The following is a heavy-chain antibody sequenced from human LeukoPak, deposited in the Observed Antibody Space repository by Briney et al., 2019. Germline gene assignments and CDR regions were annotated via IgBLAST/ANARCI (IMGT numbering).Heavy chain of an antibody. V-gene: IGHV3-53*01. Sequence: GGSLRLSRAASGFTVSSNYMSWVRQAPGEGLEGVSVIYSGGSTYYADSVKGRFTISRDNSKNTLYLQMNSLRAEDTAVYYCARDGTAAGTFIWFDPWGQGTLVSVSS. CDR3: ARDGTAAGTFIWFDP. J-gene: IGHJ5*02. CDR2: IYSGGST. CDR1: GFTVSSNY. D-gene: IGHD6-13*01.